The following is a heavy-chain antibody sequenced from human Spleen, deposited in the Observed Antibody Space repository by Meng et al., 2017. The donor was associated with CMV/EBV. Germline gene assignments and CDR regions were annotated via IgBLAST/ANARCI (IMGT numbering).Heavy chain of an antibody. CDR1: GSISSGGYY. CDR3: ARGIVVVPAALYYFDY. Sequence: GSISSGGYYWSWSRQHPGKGLEWMGDIYYSGSTYYNPAIKRRVTISVDTSKNQCSLKRSSVTAADTAVYYCARGIVVVPAALYYFDYWGQGTLVTVSS. J-gene: IGHJ4*02. CDR2: IYYSGST. D-gene: IGHD2-2*01. V-gene: IGHV4-31*02.